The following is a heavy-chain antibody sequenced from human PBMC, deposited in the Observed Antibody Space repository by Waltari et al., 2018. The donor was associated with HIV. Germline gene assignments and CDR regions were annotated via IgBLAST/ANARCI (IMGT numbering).Heavy chain of an antibody. V-gene: IGHV3-64*07. CDR2: ITSNGRDA. Sequence: EVQLVESGGALVQPGGSLRPSCAASGFTFGSCAMHWVRQTPGKGLEYVSTITSNGRDAYYAESVEGRFTISRDNSKNTLYLQMGSLRAEDVAVYYCARGVYDSTAYRNYFDPWGQGTLVTVSS. D-gene: IGHD3-22*01. CDR3: ARGVYDSTAYRNYFDP. CDR1: GFTFGSCA. J-gene: IGHJ5*02.